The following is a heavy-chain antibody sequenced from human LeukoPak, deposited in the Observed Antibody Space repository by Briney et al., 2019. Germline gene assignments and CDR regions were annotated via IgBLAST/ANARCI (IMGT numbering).Heavy chain of an antibody. CDR1: GGSLSSYY. CDR3: ASKGYYGSGRFDY. Sequence: SETLSLTCTVSGGSLSSYYWSWIRQPPGKGLEWIGYIYYSGSTNYNPSLQSRVTISVDPSKNQFSLKLGSVTAADTAVYYCASKGYYGSGRFDYWGQGTLVTVSS. J-gene: IGHJ4*02. V-gene: IGHV4-59*01. CDR2: IYYSGST. D-gene: IGHD3-10*01.